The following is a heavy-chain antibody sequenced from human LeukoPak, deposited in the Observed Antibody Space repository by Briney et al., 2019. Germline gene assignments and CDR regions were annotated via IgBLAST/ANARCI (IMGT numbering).Heavy chain of an antibody. J-gene: IGHJ4*02. CDR2: IYYNGNT. V-gene: IGHV4-39*01. D-gene: IGHD5-18*01. CDR1: GDSISSSSYY. CDR3: ARHRKVDTAGDY. Sequence: PSETLSLTCSVSGDSISSSSYYWSWIRQSPRKAREWIGSIYYNGNTYYNSPLKSRLTIALDTSRNQFSLKLTSVTAADTAVYFCARHRKVDTAGDYWGQGTLVTVSS.